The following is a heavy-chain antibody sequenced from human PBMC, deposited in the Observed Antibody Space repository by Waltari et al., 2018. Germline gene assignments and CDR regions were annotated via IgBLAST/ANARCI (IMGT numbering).Heavy chain of an antibody. J-gene: IGHJ3*02. CDR2: IIPILGIA. Sequence: QVQLVQSGAEVKKPGSSVKVSCKASGGTFSSYAISWVRQAPGQGLEWMGGIIPILGIANYAQKFQGRVTITADESTSTAYMELSSLRSEDTAVYYCARDHAEGIVVDSHAFDIWGQGTTVTVSS. D-gene: IGHD2-2*01. CDR1: GGTFSSYA. V-gene: IGHV1-69*04. CDR3: ARDHAEGIVVDSHAFDI.